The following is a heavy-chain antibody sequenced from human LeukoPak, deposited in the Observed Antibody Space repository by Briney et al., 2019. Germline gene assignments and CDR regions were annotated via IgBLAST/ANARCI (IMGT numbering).Heavy chain of an antibody. J-gene: IGHJ4*02. CDR2: ISYDGSNK. CDR1: GFTFSSYA. CDR3: ARDYDY. V-gene: IGHV3-30*04. Sequence: GRSLRLSCAASGFTFSSYAMHWVRQAPGKGLEWVAVISYDGSNKYYADSVKGRFTISRDNSKNTLYLQMNSLRAEDTAVYYCARDYDYWGQGTLVTVSS.